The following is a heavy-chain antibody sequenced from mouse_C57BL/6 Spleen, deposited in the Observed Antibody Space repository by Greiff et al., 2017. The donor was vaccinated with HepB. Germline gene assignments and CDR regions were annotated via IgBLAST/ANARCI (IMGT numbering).Heavy chain of an antibody. CDR3: TTPQLRLRRFAY. CDR2: IDPENGDT. J-gene: IGHJ3*01. V-gene: IGHV14-4*01. CDR1: GFNIKDDY. Sequence: VHVKQSGAELVRPGASVKLSCTASGFNIKDDYMHWVKQRPEQGLEWIGWIDPENGDTEYASKFQGKATITADTSSNTAYLQLSSLTSEDTAVYYCTTPQLRLRRFAYWGQGTLVTVSA. D-gene: IGHD3-2*02.